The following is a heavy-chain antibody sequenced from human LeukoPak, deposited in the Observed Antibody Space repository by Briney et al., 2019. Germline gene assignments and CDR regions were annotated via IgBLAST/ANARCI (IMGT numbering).Heavy chain of an antibody. Sequence: GGSLRLSCAASGFIFSTYGMYWVRQAPGKGLEWVAFIRHDGSIKNYADSVKGRSTISRDNSKNTLYLQMNSLRAEDTAVYYCAKDSLADIDYWGQGTLVTVSS. J-gene: IGHJ4*02. CDR1: GFIFSTYG. V-gene: IGHV3-30*02. D-gene: IGHD3-16*01. CDR2: IRHDGSIK. CDR3: AKDSLADIDY.